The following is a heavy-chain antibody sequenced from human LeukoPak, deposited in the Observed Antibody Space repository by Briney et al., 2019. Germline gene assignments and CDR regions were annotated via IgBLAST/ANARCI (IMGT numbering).Heavy chain of an antibody. Sequence: GASVKVSCKASGGTFSSYAISWVRQAPGQGLEWMGGIIPIFGTANYAQKFQGRVTITADKSTSTAYMELNSLRAEDTAVYYCARVYGWYSIGWFDPWGQGTLVTVSS. D-gene: IGHD3-10*01. J-gene: IGHJ5*02. CDR1: GGTFSSYA. V-gene: IGHV1-69*06. CDR3: ARVYGWYSIGWFDP. CDR2: IIPIFGTA.